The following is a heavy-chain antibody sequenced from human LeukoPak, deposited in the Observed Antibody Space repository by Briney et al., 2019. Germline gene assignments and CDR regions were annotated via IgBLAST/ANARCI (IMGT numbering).Heavy chain of an antibody. CDR2: ISGSGGST. CDR1: GFTFSSYA. V-gene: IGHV3-23*01. CDR3: AKDRAPFLEWPLYYFDY. D-gene: IGHD3-3*02. Sequence: PGGSLRLSCAASGFTFSSYAMSGVRQAPGKGLEWVSAISGSGGSTCYADSVKGRFTISRDNSKNTLYLQINSLRAEDTAVYYCAKDRAPFLEWPLYYFDYWGQGTLVTVSS. J-gene: IGHJ4*02.